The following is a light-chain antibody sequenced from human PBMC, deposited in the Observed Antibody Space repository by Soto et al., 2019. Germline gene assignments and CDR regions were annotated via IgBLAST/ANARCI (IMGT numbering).Light chain of an antibody. V-gene: IGLV2-14*01. CDR1: SSDVGGYNY. Sequence: QSVLTQPPSVSGAPGQRVTISCTGTSSDVGGYNYVSWYQQQSGKAPKLMIHEVSNRPSGVSNRFSGSKSGNTASQTISGLQAEDEADYYCSSYTSSRAYVFGIGTKVTVL. CDR3: SSYTSSRAYV. CDR2: EVS. J-gene: IGLJ1*01.